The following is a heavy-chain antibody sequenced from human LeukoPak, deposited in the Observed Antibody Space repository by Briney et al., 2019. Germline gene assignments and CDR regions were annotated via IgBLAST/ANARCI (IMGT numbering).Heavy chain of an antibody. J-gene: IGHJ4*02. CDR2: IYWNDDK. CDR1: GFSLSTSGVG. CDR3: AHPIRSSGYYLN. D-gene: IGHD3-22*01. V-gene: IGHV2-5*01. Sequence: SGPTLVKPTQTLTLTCTFSGFSLSTSGVGMGWIRQPPGKALEWLALIYWNDDKRSSPSLKNRLTITKDTSKNQVVLTMTNMDPVDTATYYCAHPIRSSGYYLNWGQGTLVTVSS.